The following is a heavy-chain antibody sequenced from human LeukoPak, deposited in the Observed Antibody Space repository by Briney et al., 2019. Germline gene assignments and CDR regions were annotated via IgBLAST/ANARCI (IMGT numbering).Heavy chain of an antibody. D-gene: IGHD3-10*01. J-gene: IGHJ6*02. Sequence: SETLSLTCTVSGGSISSGDYYWSWIRQPPGKGLEWIGYIYYSGSTYYNPSLKSRVTISVDTSKNQFSLKLSSVTAADTAVYYCARAGDGGYGMDVWGQGTTVTVSS. CDR2: IYYSGST. CDR3: ARAGDGGYGMDV. V-gene: IGHV4-30-4*01. CDR1: GGSISSGDYY.